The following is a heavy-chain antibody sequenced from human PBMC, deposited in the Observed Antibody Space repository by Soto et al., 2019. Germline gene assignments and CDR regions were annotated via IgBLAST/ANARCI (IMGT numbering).Heavy chain of an antibody. CDR2: IYYSGST. Sequence: GYRRGRKRQTPGEGVVRVGSIYYSGSTYYNPSLKSRVTISVDTSKNQFSLKLSSVTAADTAVYYCARVKGYSSGWINYYYYYGMDVWGQGTTVTVSS. CDR1: GYR. J-gene: IGHJ6*02. V-gene: IGHV4-38-2*02. CDR3: ARVKGYSSGWINYYYYYGMDV. D-gene: IGHD6-19*01.